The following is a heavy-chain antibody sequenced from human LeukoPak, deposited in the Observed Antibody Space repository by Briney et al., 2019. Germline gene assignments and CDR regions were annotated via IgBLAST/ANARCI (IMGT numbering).Heavy chain of an antibody. D-gene: IGHD3-22*01. Sequence: PGGSLRLSCEASGFTFSAYAMTWVRQAPGKGLEWVAVMSYDGSNKYYVDSVKGRFTVSRDNSKNTLYLQMNSLRAEDTAVYYCAKDIYYDSSGYRGYFDYWGQGTLVTVSS. CDR2: MSYDGSNK. V-gene: IGHV3-30*18. J-gene: IGHJ4*02. CDR3: AKDIYYDSSGYRGYFDY. CDR1: GFTFSAYA.